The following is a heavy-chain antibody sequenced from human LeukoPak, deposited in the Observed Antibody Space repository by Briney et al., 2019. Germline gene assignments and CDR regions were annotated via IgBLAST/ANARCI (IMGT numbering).Heavy chain of an antibody. V-gene: IGHV4-39*01. J-gene: IGHJ4*02. CDR2: IYYSGST. D-gene: IGHD1-14*01. CDR1: GGPISSGDYY. CDR3: ARKEETQPFDY. Sequence: SETLSLTCTVSGGPISSGDYYWSWIRQPPGKGLEWIGSIYYSGSTYYNPSLKSRVTISVDTSRNQFSLKLSSVTAADAAVYYCARKEETQPFDYWGQGTLVTVSS.